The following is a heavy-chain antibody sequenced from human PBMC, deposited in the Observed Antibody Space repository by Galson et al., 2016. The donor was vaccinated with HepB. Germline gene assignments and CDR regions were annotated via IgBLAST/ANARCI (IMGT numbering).Heavy chain of an antibody. V-gene: IGHV4-30-2*01. CDR2: IYQSVNT. J-gene: IGHJ4*01. Sequence: TLSLTCAVSGDSISSGAYSWSWIRQPPGKGLEWIGYIYQSVNTYYNPSLTSRVTISVDGSKNQFSLRLSSVTAADTAVYYCARAIPDSKAGDSYFDYWGHGTLVTVSS. D-gene: IGHD3-16*01. CDR3: ARAIPDSKAGDSYFDY. CDR1: GDSISSGAYS.